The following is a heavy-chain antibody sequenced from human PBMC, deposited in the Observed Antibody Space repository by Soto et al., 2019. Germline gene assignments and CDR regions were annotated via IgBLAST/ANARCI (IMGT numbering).Heavy chain of an antibody. CDR2: IYYSGST. V-gene: IGHV4-39*01. D-gene: IGHD3-3*01. Sequence: PSETLSLTCTVSGGSISSSSYYWGWIRQPPGKGLEWIGSIYYSGSTYYNPSLKSRVTISVDTSKNQFSLKLSSVTAADTAVYYCARRGPGRITIFGVVPYNWFDPWGQGTLVTVSA. J-gene: IGHJ5*02. CDR1: GGSISSSSYY. CDR3: ARRGPGRITIFGVVPYNWFDP.